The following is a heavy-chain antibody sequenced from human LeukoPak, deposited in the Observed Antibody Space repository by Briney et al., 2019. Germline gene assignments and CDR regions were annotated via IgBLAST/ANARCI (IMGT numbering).Heavy chain of an antibody. J-gene: IGHJ4*02. CDR3: ALDLSPMSSGSYDRSYYFDY. D-gene: IGHD1-26*01. V-gene: IGHV3-7*01. CDR1: GFTFSNYW. Sequence: GGSLRLSCAASGFTFSNYWMSWVRQAPGKGLEWVANIKQDGSEKYYVDSVRGRFTVSRDNAGNSLYLQMNSLRAEDTAKYYCALDLSPMSSGSYDRSYYFDYWGQRTLVTVSS. CDR2: IKQDGSEK.